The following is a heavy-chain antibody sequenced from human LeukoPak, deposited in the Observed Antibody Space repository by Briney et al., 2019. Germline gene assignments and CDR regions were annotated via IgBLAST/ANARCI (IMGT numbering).Heavy chain of an antibody. D-gene: IGHD6-13*01. CDR1: GFTVTSSY. Sequence: GGSLRLSCAASGFTVTSSYMSWFRQAPGQGLEWVSIIYSGGATYYSASVKGRFAISRDNSKNTLYLQMNGLRPEDTAMYYCARQAAAATPFHYWGQGSLVTVSS. CDR3: ARQAAAATPFHY. CDR2: IYSGGAT. V-gene: IGHV3-66*02. J-gene: IGHJ4*02.